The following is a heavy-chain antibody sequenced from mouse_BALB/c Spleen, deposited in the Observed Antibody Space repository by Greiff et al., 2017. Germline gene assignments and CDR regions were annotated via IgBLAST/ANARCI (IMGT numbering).Heavy chain of an antibody. Sequence: VHLVESGPGLVQPSQSLSITCTVSGFSLTSYGVHWVRQSPGKGLEWLGVIWSGGSTDYNAAFISRLSISKDNSKSQVFFKMNSLQADDTAIYYCARNVGRKDGWFAYWGQGTLVTVSA. CDR3: ARNVGRKDGWFAY. D-gene: IGHD4-1*01. CDR2: IWSGGST. V-gene: IGHV2-4-1*01. CDR1: GFSLTSYG. J-gene: IGHJ3*01.